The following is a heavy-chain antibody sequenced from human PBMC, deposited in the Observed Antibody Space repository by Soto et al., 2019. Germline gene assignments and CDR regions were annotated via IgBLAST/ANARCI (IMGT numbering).Heavy chain of an antibody. V-gene: IGHV3-66*01. CDR2: IYSDGNT. CDR3: ARALLRWLQPLPDWSFDL. D-gene: IGHD3-16*01. Sequence: EVQLVESGGGLVQPGGSLRLSCAASGFTVSSNYMSWVRQAPGKGLKWVSVIYSDGNTYYADSVKGRFTISRDNSKNTLYLQMHSLRAEDTAVYYCARALLRWLQPLPDWSFDLWGRGTLVTVSS. J-gene: IGHJ2*01. CDR1: GFTVSSNY.